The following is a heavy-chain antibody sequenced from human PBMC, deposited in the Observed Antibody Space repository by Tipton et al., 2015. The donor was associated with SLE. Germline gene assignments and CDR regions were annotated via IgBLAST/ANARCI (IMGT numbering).Heavy chain of an antibody. V-gene: IGHV4-59*11. CDR1: GGSISSHY. Sequence: TLSLTCTVSGGSISSHYWSWIRQPPGKGLEWIGYIYYSGSTNYNPSLKSRVTISVDTSKNQFSLKLSSVTAADTAVYYCARVEDYFDYWGQGTLVTVSS. CDR2: IYYSGST. CDR3: ARVEDYFDY. J-gene: IGHJ4*02.